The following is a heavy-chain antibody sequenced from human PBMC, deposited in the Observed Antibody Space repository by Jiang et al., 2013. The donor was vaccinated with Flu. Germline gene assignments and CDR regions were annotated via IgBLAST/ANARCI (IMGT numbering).Heavy chain of an antibody. CDR2: INPNSGGT. CDR3: ATGTGVAVAGKEVGSYFDY. Sequence: AEVKKPGASVKVSCKASGYTFTGYYMHWVRQAPGQGLEWMGWINPNSGGTNYAQKFQGWVTMTRDTSISTAYMELSRLRSDDTAVYYCATGTGVAVAGKEVGSYFDYWGQGTLVTVSS. CDR1: GYTFTGYY. J-gene: IGHJ4*02. D-gene: IGHD6-19*01. V-gene: IGHV1-2*04.